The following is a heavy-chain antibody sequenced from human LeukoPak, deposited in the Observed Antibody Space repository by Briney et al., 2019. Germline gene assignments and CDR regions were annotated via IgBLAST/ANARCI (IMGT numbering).Heavy chain of an antibody. D-gene: IGHD6-13*01. CDR1: GGSLSSHC. J-gene: IGHJ3*02. CDR2: IIPILGIA. CDR3: SREAPGIGAAGTGSFDI. Sequence: SVTVSCKASGGSLSSHCVCWVRQAPAPGLEGMGMIIPILGIANYAQQFQGRVTITADKSTSKAYMEQGSLRSDGTAVDYCSREAPGIGAAGTGSFDIWGQGTLVTVSS. V-gene: IGHV1-69*04.